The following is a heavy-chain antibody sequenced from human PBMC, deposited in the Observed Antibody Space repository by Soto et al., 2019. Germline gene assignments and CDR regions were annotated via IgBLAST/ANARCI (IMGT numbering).Heavy chain of an antibody. CDR2: ISGSGGST. CDR3: AKDSTLDIVVVPAAIYYMDV. Sequence: GGSLRLSCAASGFTFSSYAMSWVRQASGKGLEWVSAISGSGGSTYYADSVKGRFTISRDNSKNTLYLQMNSLRAEDTAVYYCAKDSTLDIVVVPAAIYYMDVWGKGTTVTVSS. D-gene: IGHD2-2*01. V-gene: IGHV3-23*01. CDR1: GFTFSSYA. J-gene: IGHJ6*03.